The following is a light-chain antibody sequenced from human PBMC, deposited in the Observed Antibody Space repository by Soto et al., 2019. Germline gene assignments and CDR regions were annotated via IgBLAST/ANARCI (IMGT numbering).Light chain of an antibody. Sequence: EIVVTQSPATLSVSPGERATLSCRASQSVSNNLVWYQQKPGQAPRLLIYGASTRATGIPARFSGSGCGTEFTLTISSLQSEDFAVYYCQQYNSWPPWSFGLGTKVEIK. CDR3: QQYNSWPPWS. J-gene: IGKJ1*01. CDR1: QSVSNN. CDR2: GAS. V-gene: IGKV3-15*01.